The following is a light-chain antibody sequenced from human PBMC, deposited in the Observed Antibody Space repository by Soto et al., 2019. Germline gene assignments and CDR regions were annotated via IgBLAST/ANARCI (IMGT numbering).Light chain of an antibody. V-gene: IGKV1-5*03. Sequence: DIQMTQSPSTLSGSVGDRVTITCRASQTISSWLDWYQQKPGKAPKLLIYKASTLQSGVPSRFSGSGSGTEFTLTISSLQPDDFATYYCQHYNSYADAFGQGTKLELK. CDR2: KAS. CDR1: QTISSW. CDR3: QHYNSYADA. J-gene: IGKJ1*01.